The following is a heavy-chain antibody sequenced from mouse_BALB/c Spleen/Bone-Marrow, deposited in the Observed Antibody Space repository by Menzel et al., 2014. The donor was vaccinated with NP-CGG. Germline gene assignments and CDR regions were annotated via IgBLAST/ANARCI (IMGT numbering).Heavy chain of an antibody. Sequence: EVKLMESGGGLVQPGGSLKLSCATSGFTFSDYYMYWVRQTPEKRLEWVAYVSNGGDSTYYPDTVKGRFTISRDNAKNTLYLQMSRLKSEDTAMYYCERPLYDGYYVAYWGQGTLVTVSA. D-gene: IGHD2-3*01. CDR1: GFTFSDYY. J-gene: IGHJ3*01. V-gene: IGHV5-12*02. CDR3: ERPLYDGYYVAY. CDR2: VSNGGDST.